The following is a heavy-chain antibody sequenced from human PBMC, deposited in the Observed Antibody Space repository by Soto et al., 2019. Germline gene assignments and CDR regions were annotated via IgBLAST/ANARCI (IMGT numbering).Heavy chain of an antibody. D-gene: IGHD6-13*01. J-gene: IGHJ6*02. CDR3: ARSVVGIAAAGTWYYYGMDV. V-gene: IGHV4-34*01. CDR2: INHSGST. Sequence: QVQLQQWGAGLLKPSETLSLTCAVYGGSFSGYYWSWIRQPPGKGLEWIGEINHSGSTNYNPSLKSRVTISVDTSKNQFSLKLSSVTAADTAVYYCARSVVGIAAAGTWYYYGMDVWGQGTTVTVSS. CDR1: GGSFSGYY.